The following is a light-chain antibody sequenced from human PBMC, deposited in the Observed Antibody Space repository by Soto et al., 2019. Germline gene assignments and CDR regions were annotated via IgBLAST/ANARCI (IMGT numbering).Light chain of an antibody. CDR3: QKYTNYPWT. V-gene: IGKV1-5*03. J-gene: IGKJ1*01. CDR2: EAS. Sequence: DIQMTQSPSTFSASIGDRATITCRASLSIRYWLAWFQHKPGKAPRLLIYEASRLESGVPSRLRGRGSGTEFPLTSSRLQPDDFGTYYCQKYTNYPWTFGQRTKVEIK. CDR1: LSIRYW.